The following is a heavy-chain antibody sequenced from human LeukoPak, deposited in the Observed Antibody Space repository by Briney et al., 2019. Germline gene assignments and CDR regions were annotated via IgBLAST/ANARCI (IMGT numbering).Heavy chain of an antibody. CDR3: VRGSPNSGSQYGY. J-gene: IGHJ4*02. Sequence: GGSLRLSCAASGFTFSSYAMHWVRQAPGKGLEWVAVISYDGSNKYYADSVKGRFTISRDNSKNTLYLQMNSLRAEDTAVFYCVRGSPNSGSQYGYWGQGTLVTVSS. CDR2: ISYDGSNK. CDR1: GFTFSSYA. D-gene: IGHD1-26*01. V-gene: IGHV3-30*04.